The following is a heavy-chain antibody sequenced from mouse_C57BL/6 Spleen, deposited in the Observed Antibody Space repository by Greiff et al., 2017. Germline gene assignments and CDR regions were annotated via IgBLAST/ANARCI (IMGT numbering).Heavy chain of an antibody. J-gene: IGHJ4*01. Sequence: VQLQQSGPVLVKPGASVKMSCKASGYTFTDYYMNWVKQSHGKSLEWLGVINTYNGGTSNNQQFKGKATLTVDKSSSTAYMVLYSLTSEDTAVYYWAKSGFEHEWYAAMDYWGQGTSVTVSS. CDR2: INTYNGGT. CDR1: GYTFTDYY. D-gene: IGHD2-1*01. CDR3: AKSGFEHEWYAAMDY. V-gene: IGHV1-19*01.